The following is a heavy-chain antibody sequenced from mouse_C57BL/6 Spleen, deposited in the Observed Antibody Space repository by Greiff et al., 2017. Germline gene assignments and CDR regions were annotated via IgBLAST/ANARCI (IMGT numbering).Heavy chain of an antibody. CDR2: IYPGDGDT. Sequence: QVQLKQSGAELVKPGASVKISCKASGYAFSSYWMNWVKQRPGKGLEWIGQIYPGDGDTNYNGKFKGKATLTADKSSSTAYMQLSSLTSEDSAVYFCARDVTTVYYFDYWGQGTTLTVSS. CDR1: GYAFSSYW. V-gene: IGHV1-80*01. D-gene: IGHD2-12*01. CDR3: ARDVTTVYYFDY. J-gene: IGHJ2*01.